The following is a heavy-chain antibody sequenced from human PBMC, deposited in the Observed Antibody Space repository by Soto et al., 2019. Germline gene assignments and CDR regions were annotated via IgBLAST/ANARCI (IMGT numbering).Heavy chain of an antibody. V-gene: IGHV4-59*12. J-gene: IGHJ6*02. CDR1: GGSISSYY. Sequence: PSETLSLTCTVSGGSISSYYWSWIRQPPGKGLEWIGYIYYSGSTNYNPSLKSRVTISVDTSKNQFSLKLSSVTAADTAVYYCANGGLFCSGGSCYQRPVYYYYGMDVWGQGTTVTVSS. D-gene: IGHD2-15*01. CDR2: IYYSGST. CDR3: ANGGLFCSGGSCYQRPVYYYYGMDV.